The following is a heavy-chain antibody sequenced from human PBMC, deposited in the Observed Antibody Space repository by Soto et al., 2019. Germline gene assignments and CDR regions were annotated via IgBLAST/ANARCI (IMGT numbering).Heavy chain of an antibody. CDR1: GFTFNNYN. J-gene: IGHJ2*01. V-gene: IGHV3-48*01. D-gene: IGHD4-17*01. CDR3: ARGSDYGDSHYFAL. CDR2: IRSTISTI. Sequence: GSLRLSCAASGFTFNNYNMNWVRQAPGKGLEWISSIRSTISTIFYADSVKGRFTISRDSAKSSLYLQMNSLRAEDTAIYYCARGSDYGDSHYFALWGRGTLVTVSS.